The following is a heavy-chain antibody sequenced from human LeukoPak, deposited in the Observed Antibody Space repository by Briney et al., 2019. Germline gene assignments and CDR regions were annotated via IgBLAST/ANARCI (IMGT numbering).Heavy chain of an antibody. V-gene: IGHV4-31*03. D-gene: IGHD1-26*01. CDR3: ARPSSRYWYFDL. CDR2: IYYSGST. J-gene: IGHJ2*01. CDR1: GGSISSGGYY. Sequence: SETLSLTCTVSGGSISSGGYYWSWIRQHPGKGLEWIGYIYYSGSTYYNPSLKSRVTISVDTSKNQFSLKLSSVTAADTAVYYCARPSSRYWYFDLWGRGTLVTVSS.